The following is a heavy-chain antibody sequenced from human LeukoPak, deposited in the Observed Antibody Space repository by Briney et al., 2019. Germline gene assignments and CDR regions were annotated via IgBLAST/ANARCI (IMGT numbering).Heavy chain of an antibody. CDR3: ARSNYGGHSGVWFDP. V-gene: IGHV1-69*13. D-gene: IGHD4-23*01. CDR1: GGTFSSYA. CDR2: IIPIFGTA. J-gene: IGHJ5*02. Sequence: SVKVSCKASGGTFSSYAISWVRQAPGQGLEWMGGIIPIFGTANYAQKFQGRVTVTADASTSTAYMELSSLRSEDTAVYYCARSNYGGHSGVWFDPWGQGTLVTVSS.